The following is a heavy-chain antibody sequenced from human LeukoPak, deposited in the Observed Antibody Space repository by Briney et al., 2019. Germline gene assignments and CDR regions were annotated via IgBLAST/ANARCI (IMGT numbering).Heavy chain of an antibody. J-gene: IGHJ4*02. Sequence: SETLSLTCTVSGGSIRTNYWSWIRQPPGKGLEWIGHAHSSGHTRSSTSLKSRVTISADTSKNQFSLKLDSVTAADTAVYYCARSRPAPKEFDHWGQGTLVTVSS. CDR1: GGSIRTNY. V-gene: IGHV4-4*08. CDR3: ARSRPAPKEFDH. CDR2: AHSSGHT. D-gene: IGHD2-2*01.